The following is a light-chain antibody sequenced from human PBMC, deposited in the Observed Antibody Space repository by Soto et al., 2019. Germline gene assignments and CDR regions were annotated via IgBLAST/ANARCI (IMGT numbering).Light chain of an antibody. Sequence: IQMSHNPSTLSSCLGYRVTITCRASQSISSWLAWYQQKPGQAPRLLIHKASTVETGVPSRFSGSGYGSEFTLIISSLQPDDFATYYCQQYNSYSVTFGQGTRLEI. CDR2: KAS. V-gene: IGKV1-5*03. CDR3: QQYNSYSVT. J-gene: IGKJ5*01. CDR1: QSISSW.